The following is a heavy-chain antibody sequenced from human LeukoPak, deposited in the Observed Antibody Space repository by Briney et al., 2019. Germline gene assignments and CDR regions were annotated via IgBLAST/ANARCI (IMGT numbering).Heavy chain of an antibody. V-gene: IGHV1-2*04. CDR2: INPNSGGT. J-gene: IGHJ3*02. Sequence: ASVKVSCKASGYTFTSYDISWVRQAPGQGLEWMGWINPNSGGTNYAQKFQGWVTMTRDTSISTAYMELSRLRSDDTAVYYCARGGDEYSSSWADTDDAFDIWGQGTMVTVSS. CDR3: ARGGDEYSSSWADTDDAFDI. D-gene: IGHD6-13*01. CDR1: GYTFTSYD.